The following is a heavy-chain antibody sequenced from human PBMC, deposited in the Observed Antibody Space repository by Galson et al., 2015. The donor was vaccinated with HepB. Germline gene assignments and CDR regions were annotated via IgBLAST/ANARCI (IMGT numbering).Heavy chain of an antibody. V-gene: IGHV1-69*10. CDR2: IIPILGIA. CDR1: GGTFSSYA. D-gene: IGHD3-16*01. J-gene: IGHJ6*03. CDR3: ARGEIFGGRHYYYYYMDV. Sequence: SVKVSCKASGGTFSSYAISWVRQAPGQGLEWMGGIIPILGIANYAQKFQGRVTITADKSTSTAYMELSSLRSEDTAVYYCARGEIFGGRHYYYYYMDVWGKGTTVTVSS.